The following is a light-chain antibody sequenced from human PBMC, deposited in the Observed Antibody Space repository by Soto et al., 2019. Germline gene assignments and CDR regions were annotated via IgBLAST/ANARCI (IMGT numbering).Light chain of an antibody. J-gene: IGLJ2*01. V-gene: IGLV2-23*01. CDR1: SSDVGSYNL. CDR2: EGS. Sequence: QSALTQPAPVSGSPGQSSTISYTGTSSDVGSYNLVSWYQQHPGKAPKLMIYEGSKRPSGVSNRFSGSKSGNTASLTISWLQAEGEADYYCCSYAGSSTSVFGGGTKLTVL. CDR3: CSYAGSSTSV.